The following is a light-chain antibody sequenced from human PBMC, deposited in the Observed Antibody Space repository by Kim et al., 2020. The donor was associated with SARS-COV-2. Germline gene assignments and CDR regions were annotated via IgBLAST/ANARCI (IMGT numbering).Light chain of an antibody. CDR1: SGHSSYA. Sequence: QLVLTQSPSASASLGASVKLTCTLSSGHSSYAIAWHQQQPEKGPRYLMKLNSDGSHRQGDEIPDRFSGSSSGAERYLTISSLQSEDEADYYCQTWGTGVFGGGTKRTVL. CDR2: LNSDGSH. J-gene: IGLJ3*02. V-gene: IGLV4-69*01. CDR3: QTWGTGV.